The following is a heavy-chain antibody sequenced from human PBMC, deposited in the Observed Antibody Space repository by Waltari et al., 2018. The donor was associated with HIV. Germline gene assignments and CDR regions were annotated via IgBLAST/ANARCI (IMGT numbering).Heavy chain of an antibody. Sequence: QLQESGPGLVKPSETLSLTCTVSGGSISSRSFFWGWIRQPPGKGLEWIGSVYYTGNTFYNPSLKSRVNVFIDTANNQFSLRLTSVTAADAGVYYCARQPSAWDIWGQGILVTVSS. CDR1: GGSISSRSFF. J-gene: IGHJ4*02. D-gene: IGHD1-26*01. CDR3: ARQPSAWDI. CDR2: VYYTGNT. V-gene: IGHV4-39*01.